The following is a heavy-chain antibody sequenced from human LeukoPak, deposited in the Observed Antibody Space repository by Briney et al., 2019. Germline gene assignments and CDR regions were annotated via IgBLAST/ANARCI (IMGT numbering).Heavy chain of an antibody. Sequence: PSETLSLTCTVTGGSISNYYRSWIRQPPRKGLEWIECFYHSGSTNYNPSLRSRVTTSVDTSKNQFSLRLSSVTAADTAVYYCASTQQWLAFDYWGQGILVTVS. D-gene: IGHD6-19*01. CDR1: GGSISNYY. V-gene: IGHV4-59*01. CDR2: FYHSGST. J-gene: IGHJ4*02. CDR3: ASTQQWLAFDY.